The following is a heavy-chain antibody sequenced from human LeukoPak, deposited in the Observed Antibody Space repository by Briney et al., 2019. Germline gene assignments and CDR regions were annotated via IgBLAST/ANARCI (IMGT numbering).Heavy chain of an antibody. V-gene: IGHV6-1*01. Sequence: SQTLSLTCAISGDSVSSNSAAWNWIRQSPSRGLEWLGRTYYRSKWYNDYAVSAKSRITINPDTSKNQFSLQLNSVTPEDTAVYYCARVGYYDSSGYDYGMDVWGQGTTVTVSS. CDR3: ARVGYYDSSGYDYGMDV. J-gene: IGHJ6*02. D-gene: IGHD3-22*01. CDR2: TYYRSKWYN. CDR1: GDSVSSNSAA.